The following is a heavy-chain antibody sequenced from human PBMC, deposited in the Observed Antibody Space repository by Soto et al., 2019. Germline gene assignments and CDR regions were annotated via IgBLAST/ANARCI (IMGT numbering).Heavy chain of an antibody. D-gene: IGHD6-19*01. Sequence: PGGSLRLSCAASGFTFSSYAMGWVRQGPGKGLEWVAVVSIGGSTHYADSVRGRFTISRDNSKNTLYLQMNSLRAEDTAVYYCAKDLKWLAPYYFDYWGQGTLVTVSS. J-gene: IGHJ4*02. V-gene: IGHV3-23*01. CDR3: AKDLKWLAPYYFDY. CDR1: GFTFSSYA. CDR2: VSIGGST.